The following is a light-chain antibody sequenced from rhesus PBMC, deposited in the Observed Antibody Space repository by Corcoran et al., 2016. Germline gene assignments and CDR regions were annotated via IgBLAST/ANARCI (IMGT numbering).Light chain of an antibody. V-gene: IGKV1-22*01. CDR2: KAS. CDR1: QSISSW. CDR3: LQYSSSPYS. Sequence: DIQMTQSPSSLSASVGDTVTITRRASQSISSWLDWYQQKPGKAPKLLIYKASSLHSGVPSRFSGSGSGTDFTLTISSLQPEDFATYYCLQYSSSPYSFGQGTKVEIK. J-gene: IGKJ2*01.